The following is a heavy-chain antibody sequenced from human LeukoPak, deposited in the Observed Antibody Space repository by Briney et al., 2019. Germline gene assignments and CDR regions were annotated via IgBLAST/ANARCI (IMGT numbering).Heavy chain of an antibody. J-gene: IGHJ4*02. CDR1: GFTVSRNF. Sequence: GGSLRLSCAATGFTVSRNFMSWVRQAPGKGLEWVSVIYSGGSTYYADSVKGRFTISRDNAKNSLYLQMNSLRAEDTALCYCAGGDRNGWYFDFWGQGILVTVSS. V-gene: IGHV3-53*01. CDR2: IYSGGST. D-gene: IGHD6-19*01. CDR3: AGGDRNGWYFDF.